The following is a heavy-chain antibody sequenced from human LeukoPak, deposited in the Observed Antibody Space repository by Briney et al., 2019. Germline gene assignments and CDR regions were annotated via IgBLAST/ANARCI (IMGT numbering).Heavy chain of an antibody. CDR2: ISTQSGNT. J-gene: IGHJ4*02. Sequence: GASVKVSCKASGYSLTTYGINWMRQAPGQGLEWMGWISTQSGNTNYAQKVQGRLTLTTDISANTAYMELRSLRSDDTAVNCARGAYGDKWGQGTMVTVSS. CDR1: GYSLTTYG. CDR3: RGAYGDK. D-gene: IGHD4-17*01. V-gene: IGHV1-18*01.